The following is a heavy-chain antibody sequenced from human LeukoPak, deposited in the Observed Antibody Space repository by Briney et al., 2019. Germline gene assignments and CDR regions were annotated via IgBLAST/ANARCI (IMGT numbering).Heavy chain of an antibody. Sequence: SETLSLTCTVSGGSISSYYWSWIRQPPGKGLEWIGYIYYSGSTNYNPSLKSRVTISVDTSKNQFSLKLSSVTAADTAVYYCARGNFDWLLYGAFDYWGQGTLVTVSS. CDR3: ARGNFDWLLYGAFDY. D-gene: IGHD3-9*01. J-gene: IGHJ4*02. CDR1: GGSISSYY. V-gene: IGHV4-59*01. CDR2: IYYSGST.